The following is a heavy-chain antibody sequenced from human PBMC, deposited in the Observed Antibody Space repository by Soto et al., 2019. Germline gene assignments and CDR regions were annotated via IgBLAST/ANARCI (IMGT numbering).Heavy chain of an antibody. CDR1: GYTFTSYY. D-gene: IGHD3-10*01. V-gene: IGHV1-46*01. J-gene: IGHJ6*02. Sequence: ASVKVSCKASGYTFTSYYMHWVRQAPGQGLEWMGIINPSGGSTSYAQKFQGRVTMTRDTSTSTVYMELSSLRAGDTALYYCAKFREYYQGSGSRTYYFYGMDVWGQGTTVTVSS. CDR2: INPSGGST. CDR3: AKFREYYQGSGSRTYYFYGMDV.